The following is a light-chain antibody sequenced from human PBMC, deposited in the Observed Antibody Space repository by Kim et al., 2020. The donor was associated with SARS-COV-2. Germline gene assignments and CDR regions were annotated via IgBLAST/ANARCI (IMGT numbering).Light chain of an antibody. CDR2: DAP. CDR3: QHYDLPIT. Sequence: SASVGDTVTITCQPSQDITNHLNWYQQKPGKAPKLLIYDAPDLEIGVPARFSGSGSGTDFTFTIRSLQPDDIATYYCQHYDLPITFGQGTRLEIK. V-gene: IGKV1-33*01. J-gene: IGKJ5*01. CDR1: QDITNH.